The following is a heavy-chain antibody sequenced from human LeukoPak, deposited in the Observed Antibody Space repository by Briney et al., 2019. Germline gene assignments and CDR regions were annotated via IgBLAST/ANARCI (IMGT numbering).Heavy chain of an antibody. CDR1: GGSISSYY. CDR3: ASLTHYCSSTSCYYYYYGMDV. D-gene: IGHD2-2*01. CDR2: IYTSGST. J-gene: IGHJ6*02. V-gene: IGHV4-4*07. Sequence: SETLSLTCTVSGGSISSYYWSWIRQPAGKGLEWIGRIYTSGSTNYNPSLKSRVTMSVDTSKNQFSLKLSSVTAADTAVYYCASLTHYCSSTSCYYYYYGMDVWGQGTTVTVSS.